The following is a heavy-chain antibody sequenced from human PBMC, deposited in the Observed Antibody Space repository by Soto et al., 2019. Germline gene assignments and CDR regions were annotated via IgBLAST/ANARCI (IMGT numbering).Heavy chain of an antibody. CDR3: ARGGPDYYGSGSYSRKYNWFDP. V-gene: IGHV4-34*01. Sequence: SETLSLTCAVYGGSFSGYYWSWIRQPPVKGLEWIGEINHSGSTNYNPSLKSRVTISVDTSKNQFSLKLSSVTAADTAVYYCARGGPDYYGSGSYSRKYNWFDPWGQGTLVTVSS. CDR2: INHSGST. D-gene: IGHD3-10*01. J-gene: IGHJ5*02. CDR1: GGSFSGYY.